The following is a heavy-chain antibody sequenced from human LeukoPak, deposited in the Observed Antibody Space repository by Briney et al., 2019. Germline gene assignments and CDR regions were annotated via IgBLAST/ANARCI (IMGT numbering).Heavy chain of an antibody. Sequence: PGTSLRLSCAASGLTFRNYGMNWVRQAPGKGLEWLAMIYYDGSDQSYADSVRGRFTISRDNSKNMLYLQLSSLRAEDSAMYFCATHRGDYHYVGVWGKGTTVAVSS. V-gene: IGHV3-33*01. D-gene: IGHD3-10*01. CDR3: ATHRGDYHYVGV. CDR2: IYYDGSDQ. J-gene: IGHJ6*03. CDR1: GLTFRNYG.